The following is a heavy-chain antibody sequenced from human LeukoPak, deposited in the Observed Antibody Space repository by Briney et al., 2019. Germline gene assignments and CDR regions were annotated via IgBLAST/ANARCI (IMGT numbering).Heavy chain of an antibody. CDR1: GFTFSSYA. CDR2: ISYDGSNK. CDR3: AREATQDWYFDL. J-gene: IGHJ2*01. V-gene: IGHV3-30*04. Sequence: GGSLRLSCAASGFTFSSYAMHWVRQAPGKGLEWVAVISYDGSNKYYADSVKGRFTVSWDNPRNSLYLQMNSLRAEDTAVYYCAREATQDWYFDLWGRGTLVTVSS.